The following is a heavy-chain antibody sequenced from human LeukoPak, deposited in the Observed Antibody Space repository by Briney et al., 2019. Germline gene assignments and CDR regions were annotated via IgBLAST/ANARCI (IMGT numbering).Heavy chain of an antibody. Sequence: SQTLSLTCAISGDSVSSNSAAWNWIRQSPSRGLEWLRRTYYRSKWYNDYAVSVKSRITINPDTSKNQFSLQLNSVTPEDTAVYYCARDLYYYDSSGPDAFDIWGQGTMVTVSS. V-gene: IGHV6-1*01. CDR2: TYYRSKWYN. CDR1: GDSVSSNSAA. D-gene: IGHD3-22*01. CDR3: ARDLYYYDSSGPDAFDI. J-gene: IGHJ3*02.